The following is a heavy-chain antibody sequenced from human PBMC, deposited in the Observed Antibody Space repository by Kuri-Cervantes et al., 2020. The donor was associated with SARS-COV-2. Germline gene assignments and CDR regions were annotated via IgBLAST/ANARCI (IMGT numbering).Heavy chain of an antibody. J-gene: IGHJ4*02. Sequence: GESLKISCAASGFTFSSYAMSWVRQAPGKGLEWVSAISGSGGSTYYADSVKGRFTISRDNSKNTLYLQMNSLRAEDTAVYYCAKGGCGVTTGKFDYWGQATLVTVSS. D-gene: IGHD4-17*01. CDR3: AKGGCGVTTGKFDY. CDR1: GFTFSSYA. V-gene: IGHV3-23*01. CDR2: ISGSGGST.